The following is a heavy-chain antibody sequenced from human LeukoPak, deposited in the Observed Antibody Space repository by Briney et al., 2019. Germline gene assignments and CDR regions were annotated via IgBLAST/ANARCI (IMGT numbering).Heavy chain of an antibody. J-gene: IGHJ3*02. CDR3: ARGVWPSRIAFDI. CDR2: IKPDATEK. V-gene: IGHV3-7*01. CDR1: GFSFTTSW. Sequence: GGSLRLSCAASGFSFTTSWMSWVRQAPGKGLEWVANIKPDATEKHYVDSVRGRFTISRDNAQNSLSLEMSSLRAEDTAVYYCARGVWPSRIAFDIWGQGTMVTVSS. D-gene: IGHD2-21*01.